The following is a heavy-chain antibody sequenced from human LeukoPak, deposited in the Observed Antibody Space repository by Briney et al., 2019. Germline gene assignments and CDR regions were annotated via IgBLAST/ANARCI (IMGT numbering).Heavy chain of an antibody. V-gene: IGHV4-34*01. CDR1: GGSFSGYY. CDR3: TRAAKDRYYYYYMDA. Sequence: SETLSLTCAVYGGSFSGYYWSWIRQPPGKGLEWIGEINHSGSTNYNPSLKSRVTISVDTSKNQFSLKLSSVTAADTAVYYCTRAAKDRYYYYYMDAWGKGTTVTVSS. D-gene: IGHD4/OR15-4a*01. J-gene: IGHJ6*03. CDR2: INHSGST.